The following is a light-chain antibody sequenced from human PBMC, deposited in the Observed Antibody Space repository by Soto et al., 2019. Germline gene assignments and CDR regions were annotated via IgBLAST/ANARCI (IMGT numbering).Light chain of an antibody. J-gene: IGKJ1*01. CDR2: DAS. CDR3: QQRRNWPT. V-gene: IGKV3-11*01. CDR1: QSVSSY. Sequence: EIVLTQSPATLSLSPGERATLSCRASQSVSSYLAWYQQKPGQAPRLLIYDASNRATGIPARFTGSGSGTDFPLPFSRLEPDYFAVYYGQQRRNWPTSCQGT.